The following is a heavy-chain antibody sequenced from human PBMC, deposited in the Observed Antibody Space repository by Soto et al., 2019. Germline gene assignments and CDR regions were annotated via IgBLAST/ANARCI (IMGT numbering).Heavy chain of an antibody. Sequence: GGSLRLSCAASRFTVSSNYMSWVRQAPGKGLEWVSVIYSGGSTYYADSVKGRFTISRDNSKNTLYLQMNSLRAEDTAVYYCASCRGDYYYYYMDVWGKGTTVTVSS. D-gene: IGHD1-26*01. CDR1: RFTVSSNY. J-gene: IGHJ6*03. CDR3: ASCRGDYYYYYMDV. CDR2: IYSGGST. V-gene: IGHV3-66*01.